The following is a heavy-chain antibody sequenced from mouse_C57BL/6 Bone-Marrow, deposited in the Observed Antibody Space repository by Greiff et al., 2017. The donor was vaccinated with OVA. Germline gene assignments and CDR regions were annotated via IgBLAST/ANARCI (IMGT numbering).Heavy chain of an antibody. CDR2: ISSGSSTN. Sequence: EVQLVESGGGLVKPGGSLKLSCAASGFTFSDYGMHWVRQAPEKGLEWVAYISSGSSTNYYADTVKGRFTISRDNAKNTLFLQMTSLRSEDTAMYYCARGLGYYSDYWGQGTTLTVSS. CDR3: ARGLGYYSDY. CDR1: GFTFSDYG. V-gene: IGHV5-17*01. J-gene: IGHJ2*01.